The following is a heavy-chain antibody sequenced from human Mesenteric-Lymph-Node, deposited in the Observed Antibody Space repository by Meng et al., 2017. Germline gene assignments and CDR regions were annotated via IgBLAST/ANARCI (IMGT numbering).Heavy chain of an antibody. CDR3: ARESEHNIYVMDV. CDR1: GYTFTSYD. J-gene: IGHJ6*02. D-gene: IGHD2-21*01. V-gene: IGHV1-8*01. Sequence: ASVKVSCKASGYTFTSYDINWVRQATGQGLEWMGWMNPSSGNTGYAQKFQGRVIMTRNTYIGTAYMELTSLRSEDTGVYYCARESEHNIYVMDVWGQGTTVTVSS. CDR2: MNPSSGNT.